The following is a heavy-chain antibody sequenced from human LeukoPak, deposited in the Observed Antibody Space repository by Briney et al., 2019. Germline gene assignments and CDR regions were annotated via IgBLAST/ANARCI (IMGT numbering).Heavy chain of an antibody. V-gene: IGHV4-34*01. CDR2: INHSGST. Sequence: SETLSLTCAVYGGSFSGYCWSWIRQPPGKGLEWIGEINHSGSTNCNPSLKSRVTISVDTSKNQFALKLSSVTAADTAVYYCARASSPKYSYGSRALGYWGQGTLVTASS. J-gene: IGHJ4*02. D-gene: IGHD5-18*01. CDR1: GGSFSGYC. CDR3: ARASSPKYSYGSRALGY.